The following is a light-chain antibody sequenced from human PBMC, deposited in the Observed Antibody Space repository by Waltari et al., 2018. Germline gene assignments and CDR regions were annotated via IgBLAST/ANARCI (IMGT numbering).Light chain of an antibody. CDR3: HAWRSGILV. V-gene: IGLV4-69*01. Sequence: QLVLTQSPSASASLGASVKLTCTLSSGHSAYAIAWHQPQPGKGPRYLMKLNSDGSHNKGDGIPDRFSGSSSGAERYLTISSLQSEDEADYYCHAWRSGILVFAGGTKLTVL. J-gene: IGLJ2*01. CDR1: SGHSAYA. CDR2: LNSDGSH.